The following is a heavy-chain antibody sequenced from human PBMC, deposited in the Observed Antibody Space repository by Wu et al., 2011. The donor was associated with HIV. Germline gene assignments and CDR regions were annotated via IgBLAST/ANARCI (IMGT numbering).Heavy chain of an antibody. CDR3: ARDLLIRGVTWKLQNHFDP. D-gene: IGHD3-10*01. CDR2: IIPMFDTA. J-gene: IGHJ5*02. Sequence: QVQLVQSGAEVKKPGSSVKVSCKASGGTFTSYAVSWVRLTPGQGLEWMGRIIPMFDTANYAQNFQSRLTITADKSTTTAYMELSSLRSDDSAVYYCARDLLIRGVTWKLQNHFDPWGQGTLVIVST. CDR1: GGTFTSYA. V-gene: IGHV1-69*14.